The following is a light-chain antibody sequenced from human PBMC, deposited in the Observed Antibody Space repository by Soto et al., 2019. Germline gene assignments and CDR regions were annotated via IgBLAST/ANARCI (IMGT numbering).Light chain of an antibody. Sequence: EFVLTQSPVTLSLSPGERATLSCRASQTVRNNYLAWYQQKPGQAPRLLTYDASSTASGIPDRFSGGRSGTDLTRTISRLEPEDFAVYYCQQFSSYPLTFGGGTKV. CDR2: DAS. J-gene: IGKJ4*01. V-gene: IGKV3-20*01. CDR3: QQFSSYPLT. CDR1: QTVRNNY.